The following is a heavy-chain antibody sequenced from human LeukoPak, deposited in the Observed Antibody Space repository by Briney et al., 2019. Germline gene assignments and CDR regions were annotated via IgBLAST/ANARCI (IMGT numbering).Heavy chain of an antibody. V-gene: IGHV3-30*18. CDR1: GFTFSNYG. CDR3: AKDLQRSRRITIFGVVIPFPIDY. Sequence: GGSLRLSCTASGFTFSNYGMHWVRQSPGKGLEWVAVISYDGSNENYADSVKGRFTVSRDNSKNTLYLQTNSLRVEDTAMYYCAKDLQRSRRITIFGVVIPFPIDYWGQGTLVTVSS. D-gene: IGHD3-3*01. J-gene: IGHJ4*02. CDR2: ISYDGSNE.